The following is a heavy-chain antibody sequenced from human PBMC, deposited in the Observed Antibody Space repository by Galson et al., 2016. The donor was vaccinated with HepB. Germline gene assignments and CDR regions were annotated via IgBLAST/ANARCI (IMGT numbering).Heavy chain of an antibody. CDR3: ARSSGYLAY. J-gene: IGHJ4*02. CDR1: GGSIRSGGYY. V-gene: IGHV4-31*03. D-gene: IGHD3-3*01. CDR2: IYYGGTT. Sequence: TLSLTCTVSGGSIRSGGYYWTWIRQQPGKGLDWIGYIYYGGTTYYNPSLKSRVTMSIDTSKNQFSLKLNSVTAADTAVYYCARSSGYLAYWGQGSLVTVSS.